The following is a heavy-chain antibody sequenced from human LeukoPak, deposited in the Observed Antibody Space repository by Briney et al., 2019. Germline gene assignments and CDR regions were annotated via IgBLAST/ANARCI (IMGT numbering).Heavy chain of an antibody. Sequence: ASVKVSCKASGYTFTGYYLHWVRQAPGQGLEWMGWINPNSGGTNYAQKFQGRVTMTRDTSISTAYMELSRLRSDDTAVYYCASDYYDSSGYYYRPAGYWGQGTLVTVSS. CDR3: ASDYYDSSGYYYRPAGY. V-gene: IGHV1-2*02. CDR2: INPNSGGT. D-gene: IGHD3-22*01. CDR1: GYTFTGYY. J-gene: IGHJ4*02.